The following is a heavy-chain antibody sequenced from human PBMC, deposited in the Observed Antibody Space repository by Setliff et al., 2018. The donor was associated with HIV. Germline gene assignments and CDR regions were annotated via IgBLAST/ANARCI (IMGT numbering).Heavy chain of an antibody. J-gene: IGHJ6*02. CDR1: GGTFSNYA. V-gene: IGHV1-69*13. CDR2: IIPIFGTA. Sequence: GASVKVSCKASGGTFSNYAISWVRQAPGQGLEWMGGIIPIFGTANYAQKFQGRVTITADESTNTAYMELSSLRSEDTAVYYCAVPTVTAYYYGMDVWGQGTTVTVSS. D-gene: IGHD4-17*01. CDR3: AVPTVTAYYYGMDV.